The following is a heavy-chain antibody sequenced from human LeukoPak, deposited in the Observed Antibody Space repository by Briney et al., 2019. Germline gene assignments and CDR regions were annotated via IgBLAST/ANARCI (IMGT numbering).Heavy chain of an antibody. D-gene: IGHD3-10*01. V-gene: IGHV4-4*02. J-gene: IGHJ3*02. Sequence: SETLSLTCAVSGGSISSSNWWSWVRQPPGKGLEWIGEIYHSGSTNYNLSLKSRVTISVDKSKNQHSLIVSSVTAADTAVYFCARHLSGFDAFDIWGQGITVTVSS. CDR1: GGSISSSNW. CDR2: IYHSGST. CDR3: ARHLSGFDAFDI.